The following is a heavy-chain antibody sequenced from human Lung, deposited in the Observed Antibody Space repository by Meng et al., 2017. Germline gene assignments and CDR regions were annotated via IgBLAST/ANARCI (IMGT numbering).Heavy chain of an antibody. Sequence: RVGYGADVEPAGAAVKVSCKASAYTSPDNWLTWVRTATGQGIEWMGRIDPQSGDTHYAQRFQGRVTMTGDTLSSTAYMELSGLRADDTAMYYCARDEDISAAGKLFGDYWGQGTLVTVSS. CDR3: ARDEDISAAGKLFGDY. CDR1: AYTSPDNW. V-gene: IGHV1-2*06. CDR2: IDPQSGDT. D-gene: IGHD6-13*01. J-gene: IGHJ4*02.